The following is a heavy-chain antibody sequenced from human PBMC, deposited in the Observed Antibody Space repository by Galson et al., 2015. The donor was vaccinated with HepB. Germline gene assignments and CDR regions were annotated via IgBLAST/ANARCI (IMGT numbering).Heavy chain of an antibody. J-gene: IGHJ4*02. D-gene: IGHD6-6*01. CDR2: ISSSSSTI. Sequence: SLRLSCAASGFTFSSYSMNWVRQAPGKGLEWVSYISSSSSTIYYADSVKGRFTISRDNAKNSLYLQMNSLKTEDTAVYYCTRDEGSSSPFFDYWGQGTLVTVSS. CDR1: GFTFSSYS. V-gene: IGHV3-48*01. CDR3: TRDEGSSSPFFDY.